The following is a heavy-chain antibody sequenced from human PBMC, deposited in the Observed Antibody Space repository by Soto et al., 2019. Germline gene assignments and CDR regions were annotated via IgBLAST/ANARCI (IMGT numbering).Heavy chain of an antibody. CDR3: ARTPASGTLDP. CDR1: WDSFSSNNAA. Sequence: SQALSLTCSISWDSFSSNNAACNCIRQSPSRGLEWLGRTYYRSKWYNEYAVSVKSRITIDPDTSKNQFSLQLNSVTPEDTAVHHCARTPASGTLDPWGQRTLVTVSS. V-gene: IGHV6-1*01. CDR2: TYYRSKWYN. D-gene: IGHD6-13*01. J-gene: IGHJ5*02.